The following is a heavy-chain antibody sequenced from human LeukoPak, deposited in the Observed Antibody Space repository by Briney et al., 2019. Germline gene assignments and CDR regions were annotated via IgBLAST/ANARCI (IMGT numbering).Heavy chain of an antibody. CDR1: GYTLTELS. CDR3: ARDARIVGATVSYYFDY. CDR2: INPSGGST. J-gene: IGHJ4*02. D-gene: IGHD1-26*01. Sequence: GASVKVSCKVSGYTLTELSMHWVRQAPGQGLEWMGIINPSGGSTSYAQKFQGRVTMTRDTSTSTVYMELSSLRSEDTAVYYCARDARIVGATVSYYFDYWGQGTLVTVSS. V-gene: IGHV1-46*01.